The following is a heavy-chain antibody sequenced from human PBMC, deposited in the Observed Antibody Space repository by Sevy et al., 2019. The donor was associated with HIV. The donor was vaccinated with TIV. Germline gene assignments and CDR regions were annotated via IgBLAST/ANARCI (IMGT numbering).Heavy chain of an antibody. Sequence: ASVKVSCKVSGGTFSTYAISWVRQAPGQGLEWMGGIIPIFGTANYPQKFQGRVTITADESTSTAYMELSSLRSEDTAVYYCARMGIGRDYYYYYGTDVWGQGTTVTVSS. CDR3: ARMGIGRDYYYYYGTDV. CDR2: IIPIFGTA. CDR1: GGTFSTYA. J-gene: IGHJ6*02. V-gene: IGHV1-69*13. D-gene: IGHD1-26*01.